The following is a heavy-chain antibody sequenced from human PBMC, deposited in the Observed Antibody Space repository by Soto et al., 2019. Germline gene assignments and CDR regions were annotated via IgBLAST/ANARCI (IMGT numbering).Heavy chain of an antibody. V-gene: IGHV4-39*01. Sequence: SETLSRTCTVSGGSISISSYYWGCIRQPPGKGLEWIGSIYYSGSTYYNPSLKSRVTISVDTSKNQFSLKLSSVTAADTAIYYCARVTSDHRDYTYGYDYLDYWGPGTLVTVSS. D-gene: IGHD5-18*01. CDR2: IYYSGST. CDR3: ARVTSDHRDYTYGYDYLDY. CDR1: GGSISISSYY. J-gene: IGHJ4*02.